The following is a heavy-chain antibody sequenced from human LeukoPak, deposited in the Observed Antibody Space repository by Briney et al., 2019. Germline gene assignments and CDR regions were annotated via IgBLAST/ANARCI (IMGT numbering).Heavy chain of an antibody. J-gene: IGHJ4*02. CDR3: ARLKKDYNHYFDY. D-gene: IGHD4-11*01. CDR1: GGSMNSHNW. CDR2: IYRTGDT. V-gene: IGHV4-4*02. Sequence: SETLSLTCAVSGGSMNSHNWWIWVRQPPGRGLEWIGEIYRTGDTNYNPSLKSRVTISQDKSENQFSLKLSSVTAADTAVYYCARLKKDYNHYFDYWGQGTLVTVSS.